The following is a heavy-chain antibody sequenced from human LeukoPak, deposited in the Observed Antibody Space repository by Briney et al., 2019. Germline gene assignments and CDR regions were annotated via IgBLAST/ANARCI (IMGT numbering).Heavy chain of an antibody. D-gene: IGHD4-17*01. CDR2: ISAYNGNT. V-gene: IGHV1-18*04. CDR3: ASNSHGDYVPSHTFDI. Sequence: ASVKVSCKASGYTFTSYGISWVRQAPGQGLEWMGWISAYNGNTNYAQKLQGRVTMTTDTSTSTAYKELRSLRSDDTAVNYCASNSHGDYVPSHTFDIWGQGTMVTVSS. CDR1: GYTFTSYG. J-gene: IGHJ3*02.